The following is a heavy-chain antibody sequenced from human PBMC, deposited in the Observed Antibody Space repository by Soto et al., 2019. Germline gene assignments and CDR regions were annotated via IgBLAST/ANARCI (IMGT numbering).Heavy chain of an antibody. Sequence: QVQLVESGGGVVQPGRSLRLSCVASGFTFRSNAMHWVRQAPGKGLEWIAVISYDGSSRYNADSVKGRFTISRDISKNTLFLQMNSLRVEDTAVYYCARPMGGFYDSSGTDAFDIWGQGTMVTVSS. CDR1: GFTFRSNA. J-gene: IGHJ3*02. CDR2: ISYDGSSR. CDR3: ARPMGGFYDSSGTDAFDI. V-gene: IGHV3-30-3*01. D-gene: IGHD3-22*01.